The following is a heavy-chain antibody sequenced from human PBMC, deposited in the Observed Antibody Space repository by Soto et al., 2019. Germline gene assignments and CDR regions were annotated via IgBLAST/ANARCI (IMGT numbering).Heavy chain of an antibody. Sequence: SETLSVTCTVSVGSIRSYFWSWIRQAPGKKLEWLGYVYHNGNTNYNPSLRSRLTLSVDTSNNRLSLNLKSVTAADAAVYYCAVTGPAGLWGRGTMVTVSS. CDR1: VGSIRSYF. CDR2: VYHNGNT. D-gene: IGHD2-8*02. J-gene: IGHJ2*01. CDR3: AVTGPAGL. V-gene: IGHV4-59*01.